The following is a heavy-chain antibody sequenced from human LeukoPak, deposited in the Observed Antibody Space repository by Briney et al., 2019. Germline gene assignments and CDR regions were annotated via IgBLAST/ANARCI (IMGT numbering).Heavy chain of an antibody. CDR2: IYTSGST. V-gene: IGHV4-61*02. CDR3: ARDFRWFDP. CDR1: GGSISSGSYY. Sequence: SETLSLTCTVSGGSISSGSYYWSWIRQPAGKGLEWIGRIYTSGSTNYNPSLKSRVTTSIDTSKNQFSLKLSSVTAADTAVYYCARDFRWFDPWGQGTLVTVSS. J-gene: IGHJ5*02.